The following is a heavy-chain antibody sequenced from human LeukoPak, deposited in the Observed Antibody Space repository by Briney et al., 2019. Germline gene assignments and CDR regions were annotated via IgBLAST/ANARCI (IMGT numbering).Heavy chain of an antibody. Sequence: GGSLRLSCAASGFTFSSYSMHWVRQAPGKGLEWVSSITSSNDYVYYAASVQGRFTISRDNAENSLHLHMNSLRADDTAVYYCAREFKSGYGMWAWGQGTLVTVSS. J-gene: IGHJ5*02. D-gene: IGHD4-17*01. CDR3: AREFKSGYGMWA. CDR2: ITSSNDYV. CDR1: GFTFSSYS. V-gene: IGHV3-21*01.